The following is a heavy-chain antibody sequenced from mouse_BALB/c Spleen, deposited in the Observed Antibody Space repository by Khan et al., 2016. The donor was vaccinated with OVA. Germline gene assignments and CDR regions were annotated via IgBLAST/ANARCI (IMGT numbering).Heavy chain of an antibody. CDR2: INPSDGAT. CDR1: GYTFTSYY. J-gene: IGHJ3*01. D-gene: IGHD2-1*01. Sequence: QVQLQQPGAELVKPGASVKLSCKASGYTFTSYYIYWVKQRPGQGLEWIGEINPSDGATNFNEKFKSKATLTVDKSSNTAYMQLGSLTSEDSAVYYCTRSGYGTFAYWGQGTLVTVSA. V-gene: IGHV1S81*02. CDR3: TRSGYGTFAY.